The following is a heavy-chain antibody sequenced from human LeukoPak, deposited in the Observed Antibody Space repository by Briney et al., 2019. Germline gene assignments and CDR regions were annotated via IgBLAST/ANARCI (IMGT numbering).Heavy chain of an antibody. CDR1: GGSISSYY. D-gene: IGHD4-17*01. V-gene: IGHV4-59*01. CDR2: IYYSGST. CDR3: AISPSYGDYDY. Sequence: SETLSLTCTVSGGSISSYYWSWIRQPAGKGLEWIGYIYYSGSTNYNPSLKSRVTISVDTSKNQFSLKLSSVTAADTAVYYCAISPSYGDYDYWGQGTLVTVSS. J-gene: IGHJ4*02.